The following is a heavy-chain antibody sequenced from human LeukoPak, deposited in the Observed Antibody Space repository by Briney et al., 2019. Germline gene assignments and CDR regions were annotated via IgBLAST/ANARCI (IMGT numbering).Heavy chain of an antibody. CDR3: ARGARAIAVAGL. CDR1: GGSISGYY. J-gene: IGHJ4*02. CDR2: IYYSGST. Sequence: PSETLSLTCTVSGGSISGYYWTWIRQPPGKGLEWIGYIYYSGSTYCNPSLKSRVTISVDTSKNQFSLKLTSVTAADTAVYFCARGARAIAVAGLWGQGTLVTVSS. D-gene: IGHD6-19*01. V-gene: IGHV4-59*01.